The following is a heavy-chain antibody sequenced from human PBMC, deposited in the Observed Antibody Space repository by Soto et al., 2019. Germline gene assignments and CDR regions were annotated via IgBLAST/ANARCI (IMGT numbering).Heavy chain of an antibody. J-gene: IGHJ4*02. D-gene: IGHD3-10*01. V-gene: IGHV1-69*02. CDR3: ARGGGILLWFGELIFDY. CDR1: GGTFSSYT. CDR2: IIPILGIA. Sequence: QVQLVQSGAEVQKPGSSVKVSCKASGGTFSSYTISWVRQAPGQGLEWMGRIIPILGIANYAQKFQGRVTITADKSTSTAYMELSSLRSEDTAVYYCARGGGILLWFGELIFDYWGQGTLVTVSS.